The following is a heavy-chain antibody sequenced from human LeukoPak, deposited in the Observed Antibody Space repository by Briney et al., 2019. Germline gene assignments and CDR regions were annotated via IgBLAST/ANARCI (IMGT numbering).Heavy chain of an antibody. J-gene: IGHJ4*02. CDR3: ARRSDR. CDR1: GGSISSGSYY. Sequence: PSQTLSLTCTVSGGSISSGSYYWSWIRQPAGKGLEWIGRIYTSGSTNYNPSLKSRVTISVDTSKNQFSLKLSSVTAADTAVYYCARRSDRWGQGTLVTVSS. V-gene: IGHV4-61*02. CDR2: IYTSGST. D-gene: IGHD1-26*01.